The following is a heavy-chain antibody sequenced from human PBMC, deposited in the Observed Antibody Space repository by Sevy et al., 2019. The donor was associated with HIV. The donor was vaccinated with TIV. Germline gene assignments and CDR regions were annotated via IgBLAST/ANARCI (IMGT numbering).Heavy chain of an antibody. V-gene: IGHV3-48*02. CDR2: ISSSSSTI. Sequence: GGSLRLSCAASGFTFSSYRMNWVRQAPGKGLEWVSYISSSSSTIYYADSVKGRFTISRDNAKNSLYLQMNSLRDEDTAVYYCARGRSRGWYNNAFDIWGQGTMVTVSS. J-gene: IGHJ3*02. CDR3: ARGRSRGWYNNAFDI. D-gene: IGHD6-19*01. CDR1: GFTFSSYR.